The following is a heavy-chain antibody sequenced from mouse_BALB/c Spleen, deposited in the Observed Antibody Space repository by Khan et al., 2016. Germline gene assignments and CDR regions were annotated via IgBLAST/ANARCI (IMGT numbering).Heavy chain of an antibody. CDR1: GYSFSGYY. V-gene: IGHV1-31*01. CDR2: VNPNNGDT. Sequence: VQLQQSGPDLVKPGASVKISCKASGYSFSGYYMHWVKQSHGKNLEWIGRVNPNNGDTNYNQKFKDKAILTVDKSSNTAYMELRSLTSEDSAVFYCARIGPIITSYFVDYWGQGTTLTVSS. D-gene: IGHD2-4*01. CDR3: ARIGPIITSYFVDY. J-gene: IGHJ2*01.